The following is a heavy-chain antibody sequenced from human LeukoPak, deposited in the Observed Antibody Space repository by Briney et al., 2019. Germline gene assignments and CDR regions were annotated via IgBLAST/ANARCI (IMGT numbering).Heavy chain of an antibody. D-gene: IGHD1-26*01. V-gene: IGHV3-23*01. CDR3: AKDLPGSATYFENVHY. J-gene: IGHJ4*02. CDR1: GFTFSSYA. CDR2: ISGSGSVT. Sequence: PWGSLSLSCAASGFTFSSYAMSWVRQAPGKGLEWVSEISGSGSVTSYGNPVKGRFTISRDNSKNTLYLQMYSLTAEDTALYYCAKDLPGSATYFENVHYWGQGTLVTVSS.